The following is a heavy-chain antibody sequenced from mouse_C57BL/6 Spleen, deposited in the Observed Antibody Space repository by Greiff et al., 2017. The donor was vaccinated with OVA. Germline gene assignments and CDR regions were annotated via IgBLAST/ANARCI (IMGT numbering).Heavy chain of an antibody. V-gene: IGHV5-16*01. CDR1: GFTFSDYY. Sequence: EVQRVESEGGLVQPGSSMKLSCTASGFTFSDYYMAWVRQVPEKGLEWVANINYDGSSTYYLDSLKSRFIISRDNAKNILYLQMSSLKSEDTATYYCARERGKGGAMDYWGQGTSVTVSS. J-gene: IGHJ4*01. CDR3: ARERGKGGAMDY. CDR2: INYDGSST.